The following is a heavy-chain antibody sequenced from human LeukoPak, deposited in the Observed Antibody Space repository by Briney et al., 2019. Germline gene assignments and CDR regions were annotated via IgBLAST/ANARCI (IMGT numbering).Heavy chain of an antibody. CDR1: GFTFSSFG. Sequence: GGSLRLSCAASGFTFSSFGMNWVRQAPGKGLEWVSYISSTSSTIYYADSVKGRFTISRDNAKNSLYLQMNSLRAEDTAVYYCARDLYSGSSPIGYWGQGTLVTVSS. CDR3: ARDLYSGSSPIGY. V-gene: IGHV3-48*04. CDR2: ISSTSSTI. J-gene: IGHJ4*02. D-gene: IGHD1-26*01.